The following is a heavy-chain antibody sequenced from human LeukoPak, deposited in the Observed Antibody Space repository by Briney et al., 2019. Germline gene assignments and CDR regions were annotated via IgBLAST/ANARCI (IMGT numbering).Heavy chain of an antibody. CDR2: INHSGST. CDR3: ARRTIVVVKGAFDI. J-gene: IGHJ3*02. Sequence: PSETLSLTCAVYGGSFSGYYWSWIRQPPGKGLEWIGVINHSGSTNYNPSLKSRVTISVDTSKNQFSLKLSSVTAADTAVYYCARRTIVVVKGAFDIWGQGTMVTVSS. CDR1: GGSFSGYY. V-gene: IGHV4-34*01. D-gene: IGHD3-22*01.